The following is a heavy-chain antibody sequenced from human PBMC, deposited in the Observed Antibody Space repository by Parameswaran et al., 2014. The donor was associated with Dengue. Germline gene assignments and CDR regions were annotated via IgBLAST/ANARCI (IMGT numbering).Heavy chain of an antibody. J-gene: IGHJ5*02. D-gene: IGHD6-25*01. CDR2: INPSGGST. V-gene: IGHV1-46*01. CDR3: ARAHSSVVSGGSWFDP. Sequence: WVRQAPGQGLEWMGIINPSGGSTTYAQRLQGRVTMTRDTSISTAYMELSRLRSDDTAVYYCARAHSSVVSGGSWFDPWGQGTLVTVSS.